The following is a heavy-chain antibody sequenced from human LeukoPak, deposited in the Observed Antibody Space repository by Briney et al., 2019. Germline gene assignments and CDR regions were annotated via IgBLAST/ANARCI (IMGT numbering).Heavy chain of an antibody. CDR1: GGSISSYY. CDR2: IYYGGST. CDR3: ARLPRGQPFDY. V-gene: IGHV4-59*01. J-gene: IGHJ4*02. D-gene: IGHD3-16*01. Sequence: SETLSLTCTVSGGSISSYYWSWIRQPPGKGLEWIGYIYYGGSTNYNPSLKSRVTISVDTSKNQFSLKLSSVTAADTAVYYCARLPRGQPFDYWGQGTLVTVSS.